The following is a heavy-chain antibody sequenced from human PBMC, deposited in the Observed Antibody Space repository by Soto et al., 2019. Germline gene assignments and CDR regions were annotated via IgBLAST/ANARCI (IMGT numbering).Heavy chain of an antibody. CDR2: FDPEDGET. J-gene: IGHJ3*02. Sequence: ASVKVSCKVSGYTLTELSRHWVRQAPGKGLEWMGGFDPEDGETIYAQKFQGRVTMTEDTSTDTAYMELSSLRSEDTAVYYCATVRSIVGATKPDAFDIWGQGTMVTVSS. V-gene: IGHV1-24*01. CDR1: GYTLTELS. CDR3: ATVRSIVGATKPDAFDI. D-gene: IGHD1-26*01.